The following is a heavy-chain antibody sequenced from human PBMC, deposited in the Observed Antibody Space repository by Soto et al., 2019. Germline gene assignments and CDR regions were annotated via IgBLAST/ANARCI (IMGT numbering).Heavy chain of an antibody. D-gene: IGHD6-19*01. CDR2: IIPIFGKA. CDR3: ARGHSSGWPIFDY. CDR1: GGTFSTST. J-gene: IGHJ4*02. V-gene: IGHV1-69*13. Sequence: GASVKVSCKASGGTFSTSTITWVRQAPGQGLEWMGGIIPIFGKATYAQKFQGRVTITADGSTSTAYMELSSLRSDDSAVYFCARGHSSGWPIFDYWGQGAQVTVSS.